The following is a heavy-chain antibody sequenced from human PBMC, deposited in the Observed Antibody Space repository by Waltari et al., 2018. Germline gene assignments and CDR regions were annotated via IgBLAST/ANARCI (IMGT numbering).Heavy chain of an antibody. CDR2: IWYDGSNK. J-gene: IGHJ4*02. V-gene: IGHV3-33*01. CDR3: ARDSYDYVWGSYRPVALDY. Sequence: QVQLVESGGGVVQPGRSLRLPCAASGFTFSSYGMHWVRQAPGKGLEWVAVIWYDGSNKYYADSVKGRFTISRDNSKNTLYLQMNSLRAEDTAVYYCARDSYDYVWGSYRPVALDYWGQGTLVTVSS. CDR1: GFTFSSYG. D-gene: IGHD3-16*02.